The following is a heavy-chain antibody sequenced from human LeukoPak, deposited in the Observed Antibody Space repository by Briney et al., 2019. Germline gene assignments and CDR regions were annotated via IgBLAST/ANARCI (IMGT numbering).Heavy chain of an antibody. Sequence: SETLSLTCTVAGGSISSSSYYWGWIRQPPGKGLEWIGSIYYSGSTYYNPALKSRVTISVDTSKNQSSLKQSSVNGADTAVYYCARVINSSGHYAGDYWGQGTLVTVSS. V-gene: IGHV4-39*07. J-gene: IGHJ4*02. D-gene: IGHD3-22*01. CDR2: IYYSGST. CDR1: GGSISSSSYY. CDR3: ARVINSSGHYAGDY.